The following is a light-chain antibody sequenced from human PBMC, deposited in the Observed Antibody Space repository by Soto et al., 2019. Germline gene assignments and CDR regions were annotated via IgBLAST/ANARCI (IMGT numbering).Light chain of an antibody. CDR3: SAETTLNTRV. J-gene: IGLJ1*01. Sequence: QSALTQPASVSGSPGQSVTISCTGTSSDVGGYNFVSWYKHQPGKAPKLIIYDVSDRPSGVSNRFSGSESGNTASLTISGLQAEDEGDYYCSAETTLNTRVFGTGTKVTVL. CDR2: DVS. CDR1: SSDVGGYNF. V-gene: IGLV2-14*03.